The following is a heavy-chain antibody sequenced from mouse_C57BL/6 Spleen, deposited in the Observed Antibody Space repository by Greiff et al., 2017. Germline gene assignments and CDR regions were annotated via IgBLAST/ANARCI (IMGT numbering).Heavy chain of an antibody. J-gene: IGHJ2*01. Sequence: QVQLQQPGAELVKPGASVKLSCKASGYTFTSYWMHWVKQRPGQGLEWIGMIHPNSGSTNYNEKFKSKATLTVDKSSSTAYMQLSSLTSGDSAVYYCARSGLLRYPDYWGQGTTLTVSS. CDR2: IHPNSGST. CDR1: GYTFTSYW. D-gene: IGHD1-1*01. V-gene: IGHV1-64*01. CDR3: ARSGLLRYPDY.